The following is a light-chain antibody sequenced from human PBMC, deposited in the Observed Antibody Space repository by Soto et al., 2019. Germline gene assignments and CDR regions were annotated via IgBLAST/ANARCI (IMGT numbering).Light chain of an antibody. CDR1: QSISSNY. Sequence: DIVTTQSPGTLSLSPGERATLSCRSSQSISSNYLAWYQQKPGQSPRLLIYGASSRATGIPDRFSGRGSGTDFTLTISRLEPEDFAVYFCQQYGTSPRTFGQGTKVDIK. CDR2: GAS. V-gene: IGKV3-20*01. J-gene: IGKJ1*01. CDR3: QQYGTSPRT.